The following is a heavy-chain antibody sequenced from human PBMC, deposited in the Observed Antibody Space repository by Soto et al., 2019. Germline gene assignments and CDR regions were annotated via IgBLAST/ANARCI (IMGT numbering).Heavy chain of an antibody. CDR1: GLTFSSYG. D-gene: IGHD3-10*01. Sequence: PGGSLRLSCAASGLTFSSYGMNWVRQAPGKGLEWVSAISASGGSTYYADSVKGRFTISRDNSKNTLYLQMNSLRAEDTAVYYCAGGSGTYRSDYWGQGTLVTVSS. CDR3: AGGSGTYRSDY. CDR2: ISASGGST. V-gene: IGHV3-23*01. J-gene: IGHJ4*02.